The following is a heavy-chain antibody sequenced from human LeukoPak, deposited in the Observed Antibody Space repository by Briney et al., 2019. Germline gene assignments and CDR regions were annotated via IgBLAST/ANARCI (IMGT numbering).Heavy chain of an antibody. D-gene: IGHD6-19*01. J-gene: IGHJ6*04. V-gene: IGHV4-61*01. CDR1: GGSVSSGSYY. CDR2: IYYSVST. CDR3: ARDRRIAVAGTRYYYYGMDV. Sequence: SETLSLTCTVSGGSVSSGSYYWSWIRQPPGKGLEWIGYIYYSVSTNYNPSLKSRVTISVDTSKNQFSLKLSSVTAADTAVYYCARDRRIAVAGTRYYYYGMDVWGKGTTVTVSS.